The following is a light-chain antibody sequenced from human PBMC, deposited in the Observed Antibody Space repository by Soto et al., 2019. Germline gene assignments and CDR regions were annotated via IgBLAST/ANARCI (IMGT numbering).Light chain of an antibody. J-gene: IGKJ4*01. CDR1: QSIDSW. Sequence: DIHMTQSPSTLSASVGDRVTITCRASQSIDSWLAWYQQKPGTAPKLLIYDASSLESGVPSRFSGSGSGTEFTLTISSLQPDDFATDYCQQYNSFVLTFGGGTKVEIK. V-gene: IGKV1-5*01. CDR2: DAS. CDR3: QQYNSFVLT.